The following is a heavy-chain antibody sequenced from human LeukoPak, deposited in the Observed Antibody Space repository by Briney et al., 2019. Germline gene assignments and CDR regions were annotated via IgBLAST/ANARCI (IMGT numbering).Heavy chain of an antibody. CDR3: ARPRYNWSYGGFDP. Sequence: SETLSLTCTVSGYSISTGYYWGWIRPPPGKGLEWIGSIYHSGSTYYNPSLKSRVTISVDTSKNQFSLKLSSVTAADTAVYYCARPRYNWSYGGFDPWGQGTLVTVSS. J-gene: IGHJ5*02. V-gene: IGHV4-38-2*02. CDR2: IYHSGST. CDR1: GYSISTGYY. D-gene: IGHD1-7*01.